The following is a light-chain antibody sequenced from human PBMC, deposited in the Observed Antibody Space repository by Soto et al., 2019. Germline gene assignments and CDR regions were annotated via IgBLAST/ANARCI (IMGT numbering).Light chain of an antibody. J-gene: IGKJ5*01. CDR1: QSVSRN. CDR2: NVV. CDR3: QQYTDGPPVT. Sequence: VALTQSPGTLSVSPGERVTLSCRASQSVSRNLAWYQQRPGQSPRLLIYNVVTRATGVPAKFSGSGFGTEFTLTITGLQSEDSAIYYCQQYTDGPPVTFGQGTRLDIK. V-gene: IGKV3D-15*01.